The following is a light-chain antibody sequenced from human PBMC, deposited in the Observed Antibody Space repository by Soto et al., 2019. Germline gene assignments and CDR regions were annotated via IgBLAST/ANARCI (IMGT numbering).Light chain of an antibody. CDR2: EAS. CDR3: QQRSTT. V-gene: IGKV3-11*01. J-gene: IGKJ5*01. Sequence: EIVXTQXPATPSLSPGERATLSCRASQNVNYYLAWYQQKPGQAPRLLIYEASNRATGIPARFSGSGSGTDFTLTISSLEPEDFAVYYCQQRSTTFGQGTRLEIK. CDR1: QNVNYY.